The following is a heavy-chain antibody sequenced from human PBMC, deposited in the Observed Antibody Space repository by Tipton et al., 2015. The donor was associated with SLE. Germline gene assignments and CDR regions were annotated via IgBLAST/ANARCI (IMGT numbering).Heavy chain of an antibody. J-gene: IGHJ4*02. CDR2: IYRGGST. Sequence: SLRLSCAASGFTFRTYAMNWVRQAPGKGLEWVSTIYRGGSTYYADSVKGRFTISRDNSKNTLDLQMNSLRAEDTAVYYCAGELNWNGWEYWGQGTLVTVSS. V-gene: IGHV3-23*03. CDR1: GFTFRTYA. D-gene: IGHD1-20*01. CDR3: AGELNWNGWEY.